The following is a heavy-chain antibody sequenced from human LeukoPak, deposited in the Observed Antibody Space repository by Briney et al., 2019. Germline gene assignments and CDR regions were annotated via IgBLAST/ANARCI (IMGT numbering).Heavy chain of an antibody. CDR2: VSYDGSDK. CDR3: AKAHLLDWLLPFDY. V-gene: IGHV3-30*18. CDR1: EFTFSSYA. J-gene: IGHJ4*02. D-gene: IGHD3/OR15-3a*01. Sequence: GGSLRLSCAASEFTFSSYAMHWVRQAPGKGLEWVALVSYDGSDKYYADSVKGRFTISRDNSKNTLYLQMNSLRGEDTAVYYCAKAHLLDWLLPFDYWGQGTLVTVSS.